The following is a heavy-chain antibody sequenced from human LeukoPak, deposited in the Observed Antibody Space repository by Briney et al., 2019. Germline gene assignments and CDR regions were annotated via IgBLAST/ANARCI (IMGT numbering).Heavy chain of an antibody. D-gene: IGHD6-19*01. CDR3: AKEGPIAVAGYFDL. J-gene: IGHJ4*02. CDR2: LTGNGGST. Sequence: PGGSLRLSCAASGFTFDDYAVHWVRQAPGKGLEWVSLLTGNGGSTFYADAVKGRFSISRGNSKNSLYLQMNGLRTEDTALYYCAKEGPIAVAGYFDLWGQGTLVTVSS. CDR1: GFTFDDYA. V-gene: IGHV3-43*02.